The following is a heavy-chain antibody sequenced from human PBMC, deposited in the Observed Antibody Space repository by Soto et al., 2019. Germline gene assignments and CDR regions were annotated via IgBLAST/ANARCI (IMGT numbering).Heavy chain of an antibody. Sequence: QITLKESGPTLVKPTQTLTLTCTFSGFSLSTSRVGVGWIRQPPGKALEWLAFIYWDDAKTYMPSLKSRLTITQDPSKNPVALTMTNMYPVDTAPYYCAHAFGGRSLSWGQGTLVTVSS. V-gene: IGHV2-5*02. J-gene: IGHJ5*02. CDR1: GFSLSTSRVG. D-gene: IGHD1-26*01. CDR3: AHAFGGRSLS. CDR2: IYWDDAK.